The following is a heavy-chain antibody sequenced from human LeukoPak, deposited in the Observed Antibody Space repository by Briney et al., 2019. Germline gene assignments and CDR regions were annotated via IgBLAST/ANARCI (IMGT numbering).Heavy chain of an antibody. CDR3: ARVGGRRAAAGY. J-gene: IGHJ4*02. CDR2: IKQDGSER. D-gene: IGHD6-13*01. V-gene: IGHV3-7*01. Sequence: PGGSLRLSCAASGFTFSAYWMSWVRQAPGKGLEWVANIKQDGSERYYVDSVKGRFTISRDNAKSSLYLQMNSLRAEDTAVYFCARVGGRRAAAGYWGQGTLVTVSS. CDR1: GFTFSAYW.